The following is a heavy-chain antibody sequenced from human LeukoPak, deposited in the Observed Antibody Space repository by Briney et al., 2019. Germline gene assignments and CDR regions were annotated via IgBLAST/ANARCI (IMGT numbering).Heavy chain of an antibody. Sequence: GGSLRLSCAASGFTFSSYGLHWVRQAPGKGLEWVAVISYDGSIKYYADSVKGRFTISRDSSKNTLYLQMNSLRAEDTAAYYCAKYGMTTVTYIDYWGQGTLVTVSS. V-gene: IGHV3-30*18. D-gene: IGHD4-17*01. CDR1: GFTFSSYG. CDR3: AKYGMTTVTYIDY. CDR2: ISYDGSIK. J-gene: IGHJ4*02.